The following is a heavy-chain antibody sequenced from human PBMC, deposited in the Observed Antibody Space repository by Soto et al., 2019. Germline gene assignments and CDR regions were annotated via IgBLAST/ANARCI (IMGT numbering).Heavy chain of an antibody. V-gene: IGHV3-30*03. J-gene: IGHJ3*02. CDR1: GFTFSNYG. CDR2: ISYDGSNK. CDR3: GEQFTPHSSGLPDSFDI. Sequence: QVQLVESGGGVVQPGRSLRLSCAASGFTFSNYGMHWVRQAPGKGLEWVAVISYDGSNKYYADSVKGRFTISRDNSKNKLELPMNSLGGEEKACYYFGEQFTPHSSGLPDSFDIWGQGTMVTLSS. D-gene: IGHD6-19*01.